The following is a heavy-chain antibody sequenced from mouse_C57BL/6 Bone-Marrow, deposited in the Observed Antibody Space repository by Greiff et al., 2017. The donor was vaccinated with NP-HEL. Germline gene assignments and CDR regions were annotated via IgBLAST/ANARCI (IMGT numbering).Heavy chain of an antibody. CDR2: IYPSDSET. J-gene: IGHJ2*01. Sequence: VQLQQSGAELVRPGSSVKLSCKASGYTFTSYWMDWVKQRPGQGLEWIGNIYPSDSETHYNQKFKDKATLTVDKSSSTAYMQLSSLTSEDSAVYYCARRNYGNYVPCDYWGQGTTLTVSS. CDR3: ARRNYGNYVPCDY. V-gene: IGHV1-61*01. CDR1: GYTFTSYW. D-gene: IGHD2-1*01.